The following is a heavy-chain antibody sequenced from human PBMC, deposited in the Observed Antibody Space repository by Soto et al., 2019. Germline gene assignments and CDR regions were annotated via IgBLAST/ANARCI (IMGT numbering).Heavy chain of an antibody. CDR1: GYTFTSYG. V-gene: IGHV1-18*01. CDR2: ISAYNGNT. D-gene: IGHD3-16*01. CDR3: ASDLKGHGLNWFDP. J-gene: IGHJ5*02. Sequence: ASVKVSCKASGYTFTSYGISWVRQAPGQGLEWMGWISAYNGNTNYAQKLQGRVTMTTDTSTSTAYMELRSLRSDDTAVYYCASDLKGHGLNWFDPWGQGTLVTVSS.